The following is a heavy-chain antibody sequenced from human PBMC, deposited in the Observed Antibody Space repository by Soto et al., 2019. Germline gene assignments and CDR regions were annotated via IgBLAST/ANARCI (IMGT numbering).Heavy chain of an antibody. CDR2: IYSGGST. D-gene: IGHD2-2*01. CDR1: GFTVSSNY. J-gene: IGHJ5*02. CDR3: ARVRCSSTSCYSPGGWFDP. V-gene: IGHV3-53*01. Sequence: GGSLRLSCAASGFTVSSNYMSWVRQAPGKGLEWVSVIYSGGSTYYADSVKGRFTISRDNSKNTLYLQMNSLRAEDTAVYYCARVRCSSTSCYSPGGWFDPWGQGTLVTVSS.